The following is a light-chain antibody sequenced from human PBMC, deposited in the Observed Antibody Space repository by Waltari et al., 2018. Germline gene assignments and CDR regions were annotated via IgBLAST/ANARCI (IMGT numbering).Light chain of an antibody. CDR1: KLGNKY. CDR3: QAWDSSTVV. CDR2: QNN. V-gene: IGLV3-1*01. Sequence: SYELTQPPSVSVSPGQTASITCSGDKLGNKYTCWYQRRPGQSPVLVIYQNNRRPSGIPERFSGSNSGSTATLTISGTQSMDEADYYCQAWDSSTVVFGGGTKLTVL. J-gene: IGLJ2*01.